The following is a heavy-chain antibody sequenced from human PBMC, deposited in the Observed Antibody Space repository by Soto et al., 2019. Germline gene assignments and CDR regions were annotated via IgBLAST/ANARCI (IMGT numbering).Heavy chain of an antibody. J-gene: IGHJ4*02. CDR1: GGSFSGYY. CDR3: ARGHRPGIAAAGMGKTFDY. Sequence: SETLSLTCAVYGGSFSGYYWSWIRQPPGKGLEWIGEINHSGSTNYNPSLKSRVTISVDTSKNQFSLKLSSVTAADTAVYYCARGHRPGIAAAGMGKTFDYWGQGTLVTVSS. D-gene: IGHD6-13*01. CDR2: INHSGST. V-gene: IGHV4-34*01.